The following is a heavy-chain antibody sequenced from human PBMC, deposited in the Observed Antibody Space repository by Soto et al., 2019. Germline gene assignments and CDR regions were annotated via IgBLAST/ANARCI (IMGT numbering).Heavy chain of an antibody. V-gene: IGHV3-66*01. Sequence: EVQLVEPGGGLVQPGGSLRLSCAASGFTVNSIYMSWVRQAPGKGLEWVSVIYSGGSTYYADSVKGRFIISRDNSSTTLYLQMNSLRAEDTAVYYCAALTKYDILSGFYPCWGQGTLVTVSS. J-gene: IGHJ4*02. CDR1: GFTVNSIY. CDR3: AALTKYDILSGFYPC. D-gene: IGHD3-9*01. CDR2: IYSGGST.